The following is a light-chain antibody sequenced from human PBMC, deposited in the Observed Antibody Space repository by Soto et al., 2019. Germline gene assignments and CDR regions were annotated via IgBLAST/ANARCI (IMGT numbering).Light chain of an antibody. CDR3: HQYGGSLPDT. J-gene: IGKJ2*01. CDR2: GAS. Sequence: EIVLTQSPGTLSLSPGERATLSCRASQSVSSSYLAWYQQKPGQAPRLLIYGASSRATGIPDRFSGSWSGTHFPLTISRPAHEDFVGHYCHQYGGSLPDTFGKGTKLEIK. V-gene: IGKV3-20*01. CDR1: QSVSSSY.